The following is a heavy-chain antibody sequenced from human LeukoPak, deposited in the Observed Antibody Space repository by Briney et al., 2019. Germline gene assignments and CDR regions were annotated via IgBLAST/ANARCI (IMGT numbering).Heavy chain of an antibody. V-gene: IGHV4-30-2*01. J-gene: IGHJ4*02. CDR2: IYHSGST. CDR1: GGSISSGGYY. CDR3: ARDYGSGYDSLFHFDY. D-gene: IGHD5-12*01. Sequence: PSQTLSLTCTVSGGSISSGGYYWSWIRQPPGKGLEWIGYIYHSGSTYYNPFLKSRVTISVDRSKNQFSLKLSSVTAADTAVYYCARDYGSGYDSLFHFDYWGQGTLVTVSS.